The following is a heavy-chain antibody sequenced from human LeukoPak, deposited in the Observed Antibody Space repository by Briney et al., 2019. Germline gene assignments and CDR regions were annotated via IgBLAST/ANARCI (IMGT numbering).Heavy chain of an antibody. V-gene: IGHV3-21*01. Sequence: GSLRLSCAASGFTFSSYDMNWVRQAPGKGLEWVSSISSGGSYIYYADSVKGRFTVSRDSAKNSLSLQMNSLRAEDTAVYYCATSGPYCSGGSCYHPWGQGTLVTVSS. J-gene: IGHJ5*02. CDR1: GFTFSSYD. CDR2: ISSGGSYI. D-gene: IGHD2-15*01. CDR3: ATSGPYCSGGSCYHP.